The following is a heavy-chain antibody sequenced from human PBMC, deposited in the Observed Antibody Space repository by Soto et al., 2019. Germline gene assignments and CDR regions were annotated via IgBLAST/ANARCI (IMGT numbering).Heavy chain of an antibody. CDR3: ASRNLAAAGIWFDP. Sequence: GASVKVSCKASGGTFSSYAISWVRQAPGQGLEWMGGIIPIFGTANYAQKFQGRVTITADESTSTAYMELSSLRSEDTAVYYCASRNLAAAGIWFDPWGQGTLVTVSS. D-gene: IGHD6-13*01. CDR1: GGTFSSYA. V-gene: IGHV1-69*13. CDR2: IIPIFGTA. J-gene: IGHJ5*02.